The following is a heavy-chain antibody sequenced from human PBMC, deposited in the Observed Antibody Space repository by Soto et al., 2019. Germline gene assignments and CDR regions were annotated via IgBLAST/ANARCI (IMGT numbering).Heavy chain of an antibody. J-gene: IGHJ1*01. CDR1: GFSLSTYGVG. CDR2: IYWDDDK. V-gene: IGHV2-5*02. Sequence: QITLKESGPTLVKPTQTLTLTCTFSGFSLSTYGVGVGWIRQPPGKALEWLALIYWDDDKRYSPSLKSRLTITTDTSNNHLILSLTHMEPVDTASYYCAHIYRVRYGVSHYDSSCHHSECFHNSCQGPLVTVSS. CDR3: AHIYRVRYGVSHYDSSCHHSECFHN. D-gene: IGHD3-22*01.